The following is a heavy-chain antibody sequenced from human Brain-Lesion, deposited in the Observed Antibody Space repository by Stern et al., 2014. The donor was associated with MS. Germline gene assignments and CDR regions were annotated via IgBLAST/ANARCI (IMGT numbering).Heavy chain of an antibody. Sequence: QLVESGPGLVKPSETLSLTCTVAGGSVSSTSYAWAWIRQPPGKGLEWIGTIYYSGNTYYSPSLKSRLTLSLDPPKNHFSLQLGSVTAADTAVYYCAGEEDIRYCSGGSCTGNWFDPWGQGTLVTVSS. J-gene: IGHJ5*02. CDR2: IYYSGNT. CDR3: AGEEDIRYCSGGSCTGNWFDP. CDR1: GGSVSSTSYA. V-gene: IGHV4-39*02. D-gene: IGHD2-15*01.